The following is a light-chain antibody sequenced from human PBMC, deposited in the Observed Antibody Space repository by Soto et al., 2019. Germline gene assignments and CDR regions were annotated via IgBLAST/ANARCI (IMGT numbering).Light chain of an antibody. V-gene: IGLV2-23*01. CDR3: CSYAGSSTYV. CDR2: EGS. Sequence: QSALAQPASVSGSPGQSITIPCAGSNSDVGNYNLVSWYQQHPGEAPKLMIYEGSKRPSGVSNRFSGSKSGNTASLTISGLQAEDEADYFCCSYAGSSTYVFGTRTKVTVL. CDR1: NSDVGNYNL. J-gene: IGLJ1*01.